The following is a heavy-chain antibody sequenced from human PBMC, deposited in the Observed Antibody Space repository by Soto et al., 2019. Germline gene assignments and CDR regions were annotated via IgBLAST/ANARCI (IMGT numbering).Heavy chain of an antibody. D-gene: IGHD3-10*01. Sequence: SETLSLTCTVSGGSISSYYWSWIRQPPGKGLEWIGYIYYSGSTNYNPSLKSRVTISVDTSKNQFSLELSSVTAADTAVYYCARVWGGAFDIWGQGTMVTVSS. CDR1: GGSISSYY. J-gene: IGHJ3*02. CDR3: ARVWGGAFDI. CDR2: IYYSGST. V-gene: IGHV4-59*01.